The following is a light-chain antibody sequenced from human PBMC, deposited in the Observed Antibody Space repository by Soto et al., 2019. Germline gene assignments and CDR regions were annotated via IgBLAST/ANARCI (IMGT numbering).Light chain of an antibody. Sequence: QSALTQPASVSGSPGQSITISCTGTSSDIGAYNYVSWYQHHPGKAPKLMISGVSNRPSGVSFRFSGSKSGNTASLTISGLQAEDEADYYCSSYTSSSTDLFGTGTKVTVL. V-gene: IGLV2-14*01. CDR2: GVS. J-gene: IGLJ1*01. CDR3: SSYTSSSTDL. CDR1: SSDIGAYNY.